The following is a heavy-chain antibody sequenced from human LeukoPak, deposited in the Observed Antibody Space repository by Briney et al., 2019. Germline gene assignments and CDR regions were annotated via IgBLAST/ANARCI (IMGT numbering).Heavy chain of an antibody. D-gene: IGHD2-21*02. CDR2: ISGSGGST. CDR1: GFTFSSYA. J-gene: IGHJ4*02. V-gene: IGHV3-23*01. CDR3: AKAHGGDYYFDY. Sequence: PGGSLRLSCAAPGFTFSSYAMSWVRQAPGKGPEWVSAISGSGGSTYYADSVKGRFTISRDNSKTTLYLQMNSLRPEDTAVYYCAKAHGGDYYFDYWGQGTLVTVSS.